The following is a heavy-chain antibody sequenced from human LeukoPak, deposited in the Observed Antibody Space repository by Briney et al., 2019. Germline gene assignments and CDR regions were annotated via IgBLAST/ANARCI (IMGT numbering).Heavy chain of an antibody. CDR1: GLSVSRNY. CDR3: ARDRGHFDY. Sequence: GGSLRLSCAASGLSVSRNYISWVRQAPGKGLEWVSFIYTGTTTFYADSEKGRFTISRDNSRNTVYLELDSLRVDDTAVYYCARDRGHFDYWGPGTLVTVSS. CDR2: IYTGTTT. V-gene: IGHV3-53*01. J-gene: IGHJ4*02. D-gene: IGHD3-10*01.